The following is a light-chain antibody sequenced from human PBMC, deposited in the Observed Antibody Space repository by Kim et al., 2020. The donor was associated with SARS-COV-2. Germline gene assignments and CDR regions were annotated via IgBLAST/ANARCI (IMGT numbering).Light chain of an antibody. V-gene: IGKV3-15*01. CDR2: GAY. CDR1: QSVSSN. J-gene: IGKJ4*01. CDR3: QQYNNWPLT. Sequence: EIVMTQSPATLSVSPGERAILSCRASQSVSSNLAWYQQKPGQAPRLLIYGAYTRATGIPARFSGSGSGTEFTLTISSLQSEDFAVYYCQQYNNWPLTFGGGTKVDIK.